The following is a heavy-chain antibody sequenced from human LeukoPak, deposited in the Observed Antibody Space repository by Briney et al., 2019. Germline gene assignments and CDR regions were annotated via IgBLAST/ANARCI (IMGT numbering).Heavy chain of an antibody. V-gene: IGHV3-23*01. CDR2: ISGSGGST. Sequence: AGGSLRLSCAASGFTFSSYAMSWVRQAPGKGLEWVSAISGSGGSTYYADSVKGRFTISRDNSKNTLYLQINSLRAEDTAVYYCAKPYCSSTSCYVKGEAFDIWGQGTMVTVSS. CDR3: AKPYCSSTSCYVKGEAFDI. J-gene: IGHJ3*02. D-gene: IGHD2-2*01. CDR1: GFTFSSYA.